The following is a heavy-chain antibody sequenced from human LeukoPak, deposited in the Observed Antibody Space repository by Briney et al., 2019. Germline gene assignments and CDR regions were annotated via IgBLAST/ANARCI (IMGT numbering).Heavy chain of an antibody. D-gene: IGHD4-17*01. CDR1: GFTFDDYA. Sequence: AGGSLRLSCAASGFTFDDYAMHWVRQAPGKGLEWVSGISWNSGSIGYADSVKGRFTISRDNAKNSLYLQMNSLRAEDTALYYCAKDSEIEAYGDYLGFDYWGQGTLVTVSS. CDR3: AKDSEIEAYGDYLGFDY. V-gene: IGHV3-9*01. J-gene: IGHJ4*02. CDR2: ISWNSGSI.